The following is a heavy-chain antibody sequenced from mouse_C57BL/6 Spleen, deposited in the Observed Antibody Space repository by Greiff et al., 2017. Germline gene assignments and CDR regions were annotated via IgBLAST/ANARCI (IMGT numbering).Heavy chain of an antibody. D-gene: IGHD2-5*01. Sequence: QVQLKQPGAELVRPGSSVKLSCKASGYTFTSYWMDWVKQRPGQGLEWIGNIYPSDSETHYNQKFKDKATLTVDKSSSTAYMQLSSLTSEDSAVYYCARGRAYYSNYAFTYWGQGTLVTVSA. CDR1: GYTFTSYW. V-gene: IGHV1-61*01. J-gene: IGHJ3*01. CDR3: ARGRAYYSNYAFTY. CDR2: IYPSDSET.